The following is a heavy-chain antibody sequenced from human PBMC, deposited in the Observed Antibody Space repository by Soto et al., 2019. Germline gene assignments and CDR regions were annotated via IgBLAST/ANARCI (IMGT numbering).Heavy chain of an antibody. CDR1: GGTFSSYA. CDR3: ARDSVAARPKDYYYYGMDV. CDR2: IIPIFGTA. Sequence: ASVKVSCKASGGTFSSYAISWVRQAPGQGLEWMGGIIPIFGTANYAQKFQGRVTITADESTSTAYMELSSLRSEDTAVYYCARDSVAARPKDYYYYGMDVWGQGTTVTVSS. V-gene: IGHV1-69*13. D-gene: IGHD6-6*01. J-gene: IGHJ6*02.